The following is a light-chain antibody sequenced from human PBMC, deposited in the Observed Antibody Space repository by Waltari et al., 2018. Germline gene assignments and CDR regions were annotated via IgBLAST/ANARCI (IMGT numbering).Light chain of an antibody. CDR2: KAS. V-gene: IGKV1-5*03. J-gene: IGKJ1*01. Sequence: DIQMTQSPSTLSASVGDRVTITCRASQSISNWLAWYQKKPGKAPNLVIYKASSLEGGVPSRFSGSGSGTEFTLTISSLQPDDFANYYCQQYNSYPGTFGQGTKVEIK. CDR3: QQYNSYPGT. CDR1: QSISNW.